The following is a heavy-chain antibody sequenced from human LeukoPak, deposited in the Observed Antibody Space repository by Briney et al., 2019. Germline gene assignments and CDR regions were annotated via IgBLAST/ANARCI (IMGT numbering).Heavy chain of an antibody. V-gene: IGHV4-59*12. CDR2: IYSSGST. J-gene: IGHJ3*01. CDR3: ARGQRAFDV. Sequence: SETLSLTCTVSGGSLSSYYWSWIRQPPGKGLEWIGYIYSSGSTNYNPSLKSRVTISVATSRNQFSLKLTSVTAADTAVYYCARGQRAFDVWGQGTMVTVSS. CDR1: GGSLSSYY.